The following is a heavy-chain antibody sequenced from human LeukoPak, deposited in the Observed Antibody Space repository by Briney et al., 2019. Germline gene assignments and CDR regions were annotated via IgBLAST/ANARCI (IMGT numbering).Heavy chain of an antibody. CDR1: GGSISSSPYN. CDR3: ARHLDYYGSGSYEY. CDR2: IHSTGST. Sequence: PSETLSLTCTVSGGSISSSPYNWGWIRQPPGKGLEWIGYIHSTGSTDYNPSLKSRVTMSVDTSKNQFSLKLGSVTAADTAVYYCARHLDYYGSGSYEYWGQGTLVTVSS. J-gene: IGHJ4*02. V-gene: IGHV4-61*05. D-gene: IGHD3-10*01.